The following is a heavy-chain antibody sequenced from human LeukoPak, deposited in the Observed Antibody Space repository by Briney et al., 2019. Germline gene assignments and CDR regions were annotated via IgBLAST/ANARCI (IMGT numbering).Heavy chain of an antibody. Sequence: PSETLSLTCTVSGGSINSYYWSWIRQPPGKGLEWIGYIYYSGSTNYNPSLKSRVTISVDTSKNQFSLKLSSVTAADTAVYYCARAPRAGGTTPTFDYWGQGTLVTVSS. V-gene: IGHV4-59*01. CDR3: ARAPRAGGTTPTFDY. CDR2: IYYSGST. D-gene: IGHD1-1*01. CDR1: GGSINSYY. J-gene: IGHJ4*02.